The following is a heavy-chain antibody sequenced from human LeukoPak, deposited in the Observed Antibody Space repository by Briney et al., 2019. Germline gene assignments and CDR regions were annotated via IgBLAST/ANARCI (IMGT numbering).Heavy chain of an antibody. J-gene: IGHJ4*02. V-gene: IGHV4-59*08. CDR1: NGSISTYL. CDR2: IYYSGST. CDR3: ATGLTTYYFDY. D-gene: IGHD1-1*01. Sequence: SETLSLTCTVSNGSISTYLWTWIRQPPGKGLEWIGYIYYSGSTNYNPSLKSRVTISVDTSKNQFSLKLSSVTAADTAVYYCATGLTTYYFDYWGQGTLVTVSS.